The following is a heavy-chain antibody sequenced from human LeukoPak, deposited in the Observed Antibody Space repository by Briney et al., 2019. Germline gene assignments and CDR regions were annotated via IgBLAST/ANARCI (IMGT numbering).Heavy chain of an antibody. CDR2: VNQDGSEA. J-gene: IGHJ5*02. Sequence: GGSLRLSCAASGFPFHNYWMTWVRQAPGKGLEWVAQVNQDGSEAHYADSVKARFTISRDNAKSSVSLQMNSLRAEDTAVYYCVRDGGVSGYDLLDHWGQGTLVTVSS. CDR1: GFPFHNYW. D-gene: IGHD5-12*01. V-gene: IGHV3-7*01. CDR3: VRDGGVSGYDLLDH.